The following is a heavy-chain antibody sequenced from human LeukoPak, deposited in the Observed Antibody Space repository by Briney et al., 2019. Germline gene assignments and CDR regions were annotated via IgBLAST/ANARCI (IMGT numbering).Heavy chain of an antibody. Sequence: GGSLRLSCAASGFTFSSYGMHWVRQAPGKGLGWVAVISYDGSNKYYADSVKGRFTISRDNSKNTLYLQMNSLRAEDTAVYYCAKDGAEYYYDSSGYGALDYWGQGTLVTVSS. D-gene: IGHD3-22*01. CDR2: ISYDGSNK. V-gene: IGHV3-30*18. CDR3: AKDGAEYYYDSSGYGALDY. CDR1: GFTFSSYG. J-gene: IGHJ4*02.